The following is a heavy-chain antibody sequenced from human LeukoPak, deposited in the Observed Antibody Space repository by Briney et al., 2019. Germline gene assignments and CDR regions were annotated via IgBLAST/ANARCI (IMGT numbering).Heavy chain of an antibody. V-gene: IGHV4-34*01. D-gene: IGHD3-16*01. Sequence: PWETLSLTCAVYGGSFSGYYWSWIRQPRGKGLEWIGEIKHSGSTNYNPCFKSGVTISVETTKNQFSLKLSSVTAADTAVYYCAGASYYDCVWGSPLFDYWGQGTLVTVSS. CDR2: IKHSGST. CDR1: GGSFSGYY. CDR3: AGASYYDCVWGSPLFDY. J-gene: IGHJ4*02.